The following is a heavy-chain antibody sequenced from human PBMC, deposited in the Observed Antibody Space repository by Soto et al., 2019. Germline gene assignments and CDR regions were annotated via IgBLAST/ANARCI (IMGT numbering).Heavy chain of an antibody. V-gene: IGHV3-30-3*01. Sequence: QVQLVESGGGVVQTGRSLRLSCVISGFSFSTNAMHWVRQAPGKGLGWVAVISYDGTNKYYADSVKGRFTISRDNAKDTLYLQMNSLRPEDTAVYYCATKMGPQGELVELKGDYWGQGTLVIVS. J-gene: IGHJ4*02. D-gene: IGHD1-7*01. CDR2: ISYDGTNK. CDR3: ATKMGPQGELVELKGDY. CDR1: GFSFSTNA.